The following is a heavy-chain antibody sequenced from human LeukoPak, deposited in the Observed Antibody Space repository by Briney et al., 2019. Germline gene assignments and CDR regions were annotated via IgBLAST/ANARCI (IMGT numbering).Heavy chain of an antibody. D-gene: IGHD3-22*01. Sequence: GASVKVSCKASGYTFTGYYMHWVRQAPGQGLEWMGWINPNSGGTNYAQKFQGRVTMTRDTSISTAYMELSRLRSDDTAVYYCARDYYDSSGYHKGDAFDIWGQGTMVTVSS. V-gene: IGHV1-2*02. CDR3: ARDYYDSSGYHKGDAFDI. CDR2: INPNSGGT. J-gene: IGHJ3*02. CDR1: GYTFTGYY.